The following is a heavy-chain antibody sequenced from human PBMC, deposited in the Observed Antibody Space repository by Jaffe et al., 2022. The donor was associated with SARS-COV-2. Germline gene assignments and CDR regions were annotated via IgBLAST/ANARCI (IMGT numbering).Heavy chain of an antibody. J-gene: IGHJ2*01. D-gene: IGHD4-17*01. V-gene: IGHV4-30-4*01. CDR1: GGSISSGDYY. Sequence: QVQLQESGPGLVKPSQTLSLTCTVSGGSISSGDYYWSWIRQPPGKGLEWIGYIYYSGSTYYNPSLKSRVTISVDTSKNQFSLKLSSVTAADTAVYYCASQSAAHDYGDYNSRRVVNWYFDLWGRGTLVTVSS. CDR2: IYYSGST. CDR3: ASQSAAHDYGDYNSRRVVNWYFDL.